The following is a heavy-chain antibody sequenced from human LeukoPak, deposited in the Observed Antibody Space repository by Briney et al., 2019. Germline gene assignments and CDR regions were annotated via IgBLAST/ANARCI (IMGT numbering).Heavy chain of an antibody. V-gene: IGHV3-30*02. D-gene: IGHD1-7*01. CDR3: AKDQELELRPYYFDY. J-gene: IGHJ4*02. CDR2: IRYDGSNK. Sequence: GGSLRLSCAASGFTFSSYGMRWVRQAPGKGLEWVAFIRYDGSNKYYADSVKGRFTISRDNSKNTMYMQMNSLRAEDTAVYYCAKDQELELRPYYFDYWGQGTLVTVSS. CDR1: GFTFSSYG.